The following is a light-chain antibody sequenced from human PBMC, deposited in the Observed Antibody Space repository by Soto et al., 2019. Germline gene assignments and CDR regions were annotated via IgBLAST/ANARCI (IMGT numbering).Light chain of an antibody. Sequence: EIVLTQSPGTLSLSPGERATLSCRASQSVSSSYLAWYQQKPGQAPRLLIYGASSRATGIPDRFSGSGSGTDFTLTISRLEPEDFAVYYCQHYGSSSLTFGGGTKVESK. CDR1: QSVSSSY. CDR3: QHYGSSSLT. V-gene: IGKV3-20*01. CDR2: GAS. J-gene: IGKJ4*01.